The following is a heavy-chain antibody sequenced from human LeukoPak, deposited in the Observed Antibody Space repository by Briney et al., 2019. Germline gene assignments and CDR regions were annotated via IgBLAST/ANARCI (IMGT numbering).Heavy chain of an antibody. V-gene: IGHV3-21*01. Sequence: GGSLRLSCAASGFTFSSYSMNWVRRAPGKGLEWVSSISSSSSYIYCADSVKGRFTISRDNAKNSLYLQMNSLRAEDTAVYYCARSKGSGRSGGNYFDYWGQGTLVTVSS. J-gene: IGHJ4*02. CDR1: GFTFSSYS. D-gene: IGHD3-10*01. CDR3: ARSKGSGRSGGNYFDY. CDR2: ISSSSSYI.